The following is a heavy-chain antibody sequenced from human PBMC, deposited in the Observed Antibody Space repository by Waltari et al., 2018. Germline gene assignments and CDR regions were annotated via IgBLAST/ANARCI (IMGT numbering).Heavy chain of an antibody. D-gene: IGHD1-26*01. V-gene: IGHV1-8*01. J-gene: IGHJ5*02. Sequence: QVQLVPSGAEAKKLGASVKVSGKLSGYSLTSYDINWFRQATGQVLEWMGWMNPNSGNTGYAQKFQGRVTMTRNTSISTAYMELSSLRSEDTAVYYCARGREGARWFDPWGQGTLVTVSS. CDR2: MNPNSGNT. CDR1: GYSLTSYD. CDR3: ARGREGARWFDP.